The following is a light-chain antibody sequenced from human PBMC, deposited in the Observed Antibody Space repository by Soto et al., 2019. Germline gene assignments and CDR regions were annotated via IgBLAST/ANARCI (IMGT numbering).Light chain of an antibody. CDR2: DAS. CDR1: ESIDNW. V-gene: IGKV1-5*01. J-gene: IGKJ1*01. Sequence: IQMTHSPSTLSASLGDTVTITCRASESIDNWLAWYQQKPGKAPKLLIYDASSLESGVPSRFSGSGSGTEFTLTISSLQPDDFATYYCQQYNSYSKTFGQGTKVDIK. CDR3: QQYNSYSKT.